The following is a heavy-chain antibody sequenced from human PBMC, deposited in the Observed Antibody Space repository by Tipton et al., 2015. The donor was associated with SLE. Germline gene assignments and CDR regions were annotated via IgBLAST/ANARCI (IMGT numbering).Heavy chain of an antibody. CDR3: ATLDASGSYPFDY. CDR2: INPSVST. V-gene: IGHV4-34*01. J-gene: IGHJ4*02. D-gene: IGHD3-10*01. CDR1: GGSFNGYY. Sequence: TLSLTCAVSGGSFNGYYWSWIRQPPGKGLEWIGEINPSVSTNYNPSLKSRVTISVDTSKNHFFLKLSSVTAADTAVYYCATLDASGSYPFDYWGQGTRVTVSS.